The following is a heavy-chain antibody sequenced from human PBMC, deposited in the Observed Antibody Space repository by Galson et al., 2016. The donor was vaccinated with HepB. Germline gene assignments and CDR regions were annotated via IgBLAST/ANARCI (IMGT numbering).Heavy chain of an antibody. CDR1: GGSISSAYY. CDR2: IYYSGNT. V-gene: IGHV4-31*03. Sequence: TLSLTCTVSGGSISSAYYWSWIRQHPEQGLEWIGYIYYSGNTYYNPSLKSRVSISLDTSKNQFSLKMSSVTAADTAVYYCAKTRGPGYYDSSGYYYPPAAFDIWGQGIKVTVSS. CDR3: AKTRGPGYYDSSGYYYPPAAFDI. J-gene: IGHJ3*02. D-gene: IGHD3-22*01.